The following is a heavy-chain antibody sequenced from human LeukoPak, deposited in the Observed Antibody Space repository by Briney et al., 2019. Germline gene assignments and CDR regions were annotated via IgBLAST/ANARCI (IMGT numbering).Heavy chain of an antibody. Sequence: GGSLRLSCAASGFTFGSYAMSWVRQAPGKGLEWVSAISGSGGSTYYADSVKGRFTISRDNSKNTLYLQMNSLRAEDTAVYYCAKDCSSTSCHDYWGQGTLVTVSS. CDR1: GFTFGSYA. V-gene: IGHV3-23*01. CDR3: AKDCSSTSCHDY. CDR2: ISGSGGST. D-gene: IGHD2-2*01. J-gene: IGHJ4*02.